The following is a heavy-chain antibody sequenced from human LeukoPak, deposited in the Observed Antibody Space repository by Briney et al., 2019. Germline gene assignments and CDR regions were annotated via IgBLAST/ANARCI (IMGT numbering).Heavy chain of an antibody. CDR1: GDSMSSYF. Sequence: PSESLSLTCTVSGDSMSSYFWTWVRQFPGKGLEWVGYIYQTTTTYNPSLKGRATISADMSQNQLSLKVTSVTAADTAVYYCARNFPGRTEDVWGKGTTVIVSS. D-gene: IGHD1-14*01. CDR3: ARNFPGRTEDV. J-gene: IGHJ6*04. CDR2: IYQTTT. V-gene: IGHV4-59*01.